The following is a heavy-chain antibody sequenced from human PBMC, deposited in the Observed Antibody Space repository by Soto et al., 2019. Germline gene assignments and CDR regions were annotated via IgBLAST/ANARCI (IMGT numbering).Heavy chain of an antibody. CDR2: INPNSGGT. CDR1: GYTFTGYY. D-gene: IGHD3-9*01. Sequence: EASVKVSCKASGYTFTGYYMHWVRQAPGQGLEWMGWINPNSGGTNYAQKFQGWVTMTRDTSISTAYMELSRLRSDDTAVYYCARGSHDILTGYRTILFDYWGQGTLVTVSS. CDR3: ARGSHDILTGYRTILFDY. V-gene: IGHV1-2*04. J-gene: IGHJ4*02.